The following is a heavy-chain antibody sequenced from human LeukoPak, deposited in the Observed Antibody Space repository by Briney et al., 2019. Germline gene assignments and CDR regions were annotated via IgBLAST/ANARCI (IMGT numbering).Heavy chain of an antibody. Sequence: ASVKVSCKASGGTFSSYAISWVRQAPGQGLEWMGRINPNSGGTNYAQKFQGRVTMTRDTSISTAYMELSRLRSDDTAVYYCARAYCSSTSCYGPYYYGMDVWGQGTTVTVSS. D-gene: IGHD2-2*01. CDR2: INPNSGGT. J-gene: IGHJ6*02. V-gene: IGHV1-2*06. CDR3: ARAYCSSTSCYGPYYYGMDV. CDR1: GGTFSSYA.